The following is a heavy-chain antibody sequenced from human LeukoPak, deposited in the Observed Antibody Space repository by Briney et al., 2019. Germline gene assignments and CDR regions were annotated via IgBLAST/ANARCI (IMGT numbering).Heavy chain of an antibody. Sequence: SETLSLTCAVYDGSFSDCYWSWIRQPPGKGLEWIGEINHSGSTNYNPSLKSRVTISVDTSKNQFSLKLSSVTAADTAVYYCARESDYDSSGYYRPFDYWGQGTLVTVSS. J-gene: IGHJ4*02. CDR2: INHSGST. D-gene: IGHD3-22*01. V-gene: IGHV4-34*01. CDR3: ARESDYDSSGYYRPFDY. CDR1: DGSFSDCY.